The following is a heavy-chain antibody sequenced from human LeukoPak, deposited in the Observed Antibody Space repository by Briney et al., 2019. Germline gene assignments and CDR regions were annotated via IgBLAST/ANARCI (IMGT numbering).Heavy chain of an antibody. Sequence: GGSLRLSCAASGFTFSSYGMHWVRQAPGKGLEWVAFIRYDGSNKYYADSVKGRFTISRDNSKNTLYLQMNSLRAEDTAVYYCAKDHRVPAARYYWGQGTLVTVSS. CDR1: GFTFSSYG. CDR2: IRYDGSNK. CDR3: AKDHRVPAARYY. J-gene: IGHJ4*02. D-gene: IGHD2-2*01. V-gene: IGHV3-30*02.